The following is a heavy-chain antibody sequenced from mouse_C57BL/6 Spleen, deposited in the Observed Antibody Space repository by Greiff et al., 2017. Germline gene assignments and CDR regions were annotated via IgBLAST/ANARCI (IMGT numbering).Heavy chain of an antibody. J-gene: IGHJ3*01. CDR3: ANNRGSNYPGGLAY. CDR1: GFSLTSYG. V-gene: IGHV2-5*01. D-gene: IGHD2-5*01. Sequence: VQLVESGPGLVQPSQSLSITCTASGFSLTSYGVHWVRQSPGKGLEWLGVIWRGGSTDYNAALMSRLSTTKDNSKSQVFFKMKSLQADDADVYYCANNRGSNYPGGLAYWGQGTLVTVSA. CDR2: IWRGGST.